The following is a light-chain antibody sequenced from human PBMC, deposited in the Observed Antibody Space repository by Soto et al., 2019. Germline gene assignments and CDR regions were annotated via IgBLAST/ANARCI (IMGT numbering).Light chain of an antibody. J-gene: IGLJ1*01. CDR2: MVS. CDR3: TSPTPGSLYV. CDR1: SSDVGNYNY. Sequence: QSVLTQPPSASGSPGQSVTISCTGTSSDVGNYNYVSWYQQYPGRVPKLLIYMVSNRPSGVSNRFSGSKSGNTASLTISGLQAEDEADYFCTSPTPGSLYVFGTGTKVTVL. V-gene: IGLV2-14*01.